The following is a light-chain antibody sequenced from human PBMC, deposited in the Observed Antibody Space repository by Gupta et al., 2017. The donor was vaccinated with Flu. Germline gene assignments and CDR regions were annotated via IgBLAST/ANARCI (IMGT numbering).Light chain of an antibody. CDR1: SSDVGGYDY. CDR3: CSYAGTFTFV. CDR2: DVI. J-gene: IGLJ1*01. V-gene: IGLV2-11*01. Sequence: SVTISCTGTSSDVGGYDYVSWYQLHPGKAPKLIIYDVIKRPSGVPDLFSGSKSGNTASLTVSGLQAEDEADYFCCSYAGTFTFVFGTGTKVTVL.